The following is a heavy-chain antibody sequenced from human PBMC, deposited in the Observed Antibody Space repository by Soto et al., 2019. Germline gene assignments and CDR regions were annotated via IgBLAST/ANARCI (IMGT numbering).Heavy chain of an antibody. CDR2: IHTDGTT. D-gene: IGHD2-8*01. V-gene: IGHV3-53*02. Sequence: EVQVVETGGGLIQPGGSLRLSCAVSGLTVSLNYLSWVRQAPGKGLEWVSVIHTDGTTYYADFAKGRFTISRDYSKNVLYLQMNALRAEDTAVYYCANGVQSAYAYWGQGTLVTVTS. J-gene: IGHJ1*01. CDR3: ANGVQSAYAY. CDR1: GLTVSLNY.